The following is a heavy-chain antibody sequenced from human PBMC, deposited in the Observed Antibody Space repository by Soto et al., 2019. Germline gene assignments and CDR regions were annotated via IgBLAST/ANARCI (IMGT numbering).Heavy chain of an antibody. CDR1: GFTFTTYA. CDR3: AFSYHCDY. V-gene: IGHV3-23*01. CDR2: VSRSGDET. Sequence: EVQLLESGGGLVQPGGSLRLSCVASGFTFTTYAMSWVRQAPDKGLEWVSSVSRSGDETYYADSVKGRLTISRDNSKNTLYLQMSSLRGEDTAVYYCAFSYHCDYWGQGTLVTVSS. J-gene: IGHJ4*02.